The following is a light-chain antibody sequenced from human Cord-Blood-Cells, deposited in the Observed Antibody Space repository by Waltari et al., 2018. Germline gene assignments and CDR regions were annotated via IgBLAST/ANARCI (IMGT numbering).Light chain of an antibody. CDR2: DVG. Sequence: QSALTQPASVSGSPGQSITISCTGTSSDVGGYNYVSWYQQHPGKAPQLMIYDVGNRPSGVSNRFSGSKSGNTASLTISGLQAEDEADYYCSSYTSSSTYVVGTGTKVTVL. CDR1: SSDVGGYNY. J-gene: IGLJ1*01. V-gene: IGLV2-14*03. CDR3: SSYTSSSTYV.